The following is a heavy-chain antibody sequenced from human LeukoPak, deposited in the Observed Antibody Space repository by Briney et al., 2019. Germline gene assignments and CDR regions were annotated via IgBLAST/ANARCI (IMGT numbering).Heavy chain of an antibody. CDR2: IYPGDSDT. CDR1: GYSLTSYW. J-gene: IGHJ4*02. V-gene: IGHV5-51*01. D-gene: IGHD6-19*01. CDR3: ARRAYSSGWYNGDFDY. Sequence: GESRKISCKGSGYSLTSYWIGWVRQMPGKGLEWMGIIYPGDSDTRYSPSFQGQVTISADKSISTAYLQWSSLKASDTAMYYCARRAYSSGWYNGDFDYWGQGTLVTVSS.